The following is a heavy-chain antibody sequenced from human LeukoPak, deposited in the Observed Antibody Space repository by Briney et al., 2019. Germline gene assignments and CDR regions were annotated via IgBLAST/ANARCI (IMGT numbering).Heavy chain of an antibody. CDR1: GFTFSIYS. CDR2: ISSSSSYI. V-gene: IGHV3-21*01. Sequence: PGGSLRLFCAASGFTFSIYSMNWVRQAPGRGREWVSSISSSSSYIYYADSVKGRFTLSRDHAKNSLYLQMNSLRAEDTAVYYCARVQRGYSGYDTWAQSSDDAFDIWGQGTMVTVSS. CDR3: ARVQRGYSGYDTWAQSSDDAFDI. D-gene: IGHD5-12*01. J-gene: IGHJ3*02.